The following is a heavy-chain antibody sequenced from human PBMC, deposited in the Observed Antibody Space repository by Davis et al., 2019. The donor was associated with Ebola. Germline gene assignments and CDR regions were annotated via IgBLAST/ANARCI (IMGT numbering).Heavy chain of an antibody. CDR2: IYHSGST. CDR1: GGSISSGGYS. V-gene: IGHV4-30-2*01. J-gene: IGHJ5*02. Sequence: SQTLSLTCAVSGGSISSGGYSWSWIRQPPGTGLEWIGYIYHSGSTYYNPSLKSPVTLSVDRSKNQFSLKLSSVTAADTAVYYCARGKPFGSSFWFDPWGQGTLVTVSS. D-gene: IGHD6-13*01. CDR3: ARGKPFGSSFWFDP.